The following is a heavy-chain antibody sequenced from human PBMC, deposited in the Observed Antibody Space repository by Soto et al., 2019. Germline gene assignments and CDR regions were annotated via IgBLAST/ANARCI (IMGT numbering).Heavy chain of an antibody. CDR3: ARQAGGPFDI. CDR2: IYYSGST. CDR1: GASISSSRYY. J-gene: IGHJ3*02. Sequence: SETLSLTCTVSGASISSSRYYWGWIRQPPGKGLEWIGSIYYSGSTYYSPSLKSRVTISVDTSNYQFSLMLTSVTSADTAVYYCARQAGGPFDIWGQGTMVTVSS. D-gene: IGHD3-10*01. V-gene: IGHV4-39*01.